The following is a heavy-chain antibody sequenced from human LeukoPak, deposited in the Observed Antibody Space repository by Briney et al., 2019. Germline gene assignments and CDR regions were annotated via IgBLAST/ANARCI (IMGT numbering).Heavy chain of an antibody. J-gene: IGHJ4*02. CDR2: IYTSGST. D-gene: IGHD3-22*01. Sequence: KPSETLSLTCTVSGGSISSYYWSWIRQPAGKGLEWIGRIYTSGSTNYNPSLKSRVTISVDTSKNQFSLKLSSVTAADTAVYYCARGGDITMIVVVTPTYYFDYWGQGTLVTVSS. CDR3: ARGGDITMIVVVTPTYYFDY. V-gene: IGHV4-4*07. CDR1: GGSISSYY.